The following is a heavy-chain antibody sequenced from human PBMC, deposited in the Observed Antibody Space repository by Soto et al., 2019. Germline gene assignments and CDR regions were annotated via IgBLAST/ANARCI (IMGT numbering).Heavy chain of an antibody. Sequence: SETLSLTCSVSGASSISTSYYWGWIRQPPGKGLEWIGSIYYSGSTNYSPSLKSRIIISVDTSTNQFSLKLTSVTAADTAVYYCARVFREMATIGTYSFDYWGQGPLVTVSS. CDR1: GASSISTSYY. CDR3: ARVFREMATIGTYSFDY. V-gene: IGHV4-39*01. CDR2: IYYSGST. J-gene: IGHJ4*02. D-gene: IGHD5-12*01.